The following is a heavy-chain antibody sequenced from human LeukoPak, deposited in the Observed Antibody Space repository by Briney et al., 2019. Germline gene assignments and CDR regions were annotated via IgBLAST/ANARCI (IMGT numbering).Heavy chain of an antibody. CDR2: INYSGST. Sequence: SETLSLTCTVSGGSFSTYYWSWIRQPPGKGLEWIGYINYSGSTTYSPSLKSRVTISVDTSKSQFSLKLSSVTAADTAIYYCARGGDYFDYWGQGTLVTVSS. J-gene: IGHJ4*02. CDR1: GGSFSTYY. CDR3: ARGGDYFDY. V-gene: IGHV4-59*01.